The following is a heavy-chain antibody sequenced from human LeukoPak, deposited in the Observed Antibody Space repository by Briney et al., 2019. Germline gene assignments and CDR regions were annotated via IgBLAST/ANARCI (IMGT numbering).Heavy chain of an antibody. D-gene: IGHD6-13*01. CDR1: GLTFSSYS. Sequence: GGSLRLSCAASGLTFSSYSMNWVRQAPGKGLEWVSSISSSSSYIYYADSVKGRFTISRDSAKNSLYLQMNSLRAEDTAVYYCARDIIRSSSWYTYYFNYWGQGTLVTVSS. CDR3: ARDIIRSSSWYTYYFNY. V-gene: IGHV3-21*01. J-gene: IGHJ4*02. CDR2: ISSSSSYI.